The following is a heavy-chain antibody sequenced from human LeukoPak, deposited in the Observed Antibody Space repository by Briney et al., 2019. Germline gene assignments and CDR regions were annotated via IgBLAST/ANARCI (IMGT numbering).Heavy chain of an antibody. CDR3: ASYSCGGDSYSFGTIDY. Sequence: SETLSLTCAVYGGSFSGYYWSWIRQPPGKGLEWIGEINHSGSTNYNPSLKSRVTISVDTSKNQFSLKLSSVTAADTAVYYCASYSCGGDSYSFGTIDYWGQGTLVTVSS. CDR2: INHSGST. V-gene: IGHV4-34*01. D-gene: IGHD2-21*02. CDR1: GGSFSGYY. J-gene: IGHJ4*02.